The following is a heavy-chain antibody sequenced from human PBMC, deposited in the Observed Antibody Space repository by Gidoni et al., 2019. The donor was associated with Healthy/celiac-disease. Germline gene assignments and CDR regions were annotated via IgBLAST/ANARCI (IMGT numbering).Heavy chain of an antibody. D-gene: IGHD2-21*02. CDR3: ARGYCGGDCYSLALYYGMDV. CDR1: GYTFTSYG. J-gene: IGHJ6*02. V-gene: IGHV1-18*01. CDR2: ISAYNGNT. Sequence: QVQLVQSGAEVKKPGASVKVSCKASGYTFTSYGISWVRQAPGQGLEWMGWISAYNGNTNYAQKLQGRVTMTTDTSTSTAYMELRSLRSDDTAVYYCARGYCGGDCYSLALYYGMDVWGQGTTVTVSS.